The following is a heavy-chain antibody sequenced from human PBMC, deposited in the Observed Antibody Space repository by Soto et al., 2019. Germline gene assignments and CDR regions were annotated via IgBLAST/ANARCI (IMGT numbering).Heavy chain of an antibody. D-gene: IGHD5-12*01. CDR1: GYTITCYS. Sequence: AEATCEAAGYTITCYSMRWAHHYPGQGLEWMGWIKPNSGGTNYAQKFQGWVTMTRDTSISTAYMELSRLRSDDTAVYYCARDGPDSGYLWRGMDVWGKGTTVTVSS. J-gene: IGHJ6*01. CDR3: ARDGPDSGYLWRGMDV. CDR2: IKPNSGGT. V-gene: IGHV1-2*04.